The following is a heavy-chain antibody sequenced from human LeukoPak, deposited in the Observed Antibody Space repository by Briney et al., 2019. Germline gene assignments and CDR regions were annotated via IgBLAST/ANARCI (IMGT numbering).Heavy chain of an antibody. J-gene: IGHJ5*02. V-gene: IGHV3-30-3*01. Sequence: PGGSLRLSCAASGFTFSSYAMHWVRQAPGKGLEWVAVISYDGSYKYYADSVKGRFTISRDNSKNTLYLQMNSLRAEDTAVYYCARVEYGPWGQGTLVTVSS. CDR1: GFTFSSYA. CDR3: ARVEYGP. CDR2: ISYDGSYK. D-gene: IGHD1-1*01.